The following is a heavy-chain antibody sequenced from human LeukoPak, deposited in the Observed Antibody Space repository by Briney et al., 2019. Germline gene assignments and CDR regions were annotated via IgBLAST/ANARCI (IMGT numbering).Heavy chain of an antibody. Sequence: GGSLRLSCAASGFTFDDYAMHWVRQAPGKGLEWVSGISWNSGSIGYADSVKGRFTISRDNAKNSLYLQMNSLRAEDTALYYCAKDIFTMVRGVVDYWGQGTLVTISS. CDR3: AKDIFTMVRGVVDY. V-gene: IGHV3-9*01. J-gene: IGHJ4*02. CDR2: ISWNSGSI. CDR1: GFTFDDYA. D-gene: IGHD3-10*01.